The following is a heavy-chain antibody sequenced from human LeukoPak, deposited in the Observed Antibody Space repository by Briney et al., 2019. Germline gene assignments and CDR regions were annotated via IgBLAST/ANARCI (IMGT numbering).Heavy chain of an antibody. D-gene: IGHD3-3*01. V-gene: IGHV3-48*02. CDR1: GFTFTTYN. Sequence: GGSLRLSCAASGFTFTTYNMIWVRQAPGKGLEWVSYISTTSSNIYYADSVERRFTISRDNAKNLLYLQMDSLRDEDTAVYYCSRDGGFWSAYPLDYWGQGTLVTVSA. CDR3: SRDGGFWSAYPLDY. J-gene: IGHJ4*02. CDR2: ISTTSSNI.